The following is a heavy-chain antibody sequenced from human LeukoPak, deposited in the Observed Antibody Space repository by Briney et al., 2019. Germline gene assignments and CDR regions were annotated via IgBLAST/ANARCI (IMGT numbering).Heavy chain of an antibody. J-gene: IGHJ3*02. Sequence: SETLSLTCTVSGDSINSNNYYWGWIRQPPGKGLEWIGSIYDSGSTYYNPSLKSRVTISVDTSKNQFSLKLSSVTAADTAVYYCARHLYSGSYLSPYDAFDIWGQGTMVTVSS. CDR3: ARHLYSGSYLSPYDAFDI. D-gene: IGHD1-26*01. CDR1: GDSINSNNYY. V-gene: IGHV4-39*01. CDR2: IYDSGST.